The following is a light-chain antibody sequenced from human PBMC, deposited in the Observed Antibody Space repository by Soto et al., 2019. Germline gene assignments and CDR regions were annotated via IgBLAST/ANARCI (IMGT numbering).Light chain of an antibody. CDR2: GAS. CDR1: QSVGSIY. J-gene: IGKJ2*01. CDR3: QQYNGSPYT. V-gene: IGKV3-20*01. Sequence: EIVLTQSPGTLSLSPGEGATLSCRASQSVGSIYLAWYQQKPGQAPRHLIYGASRRATGIPDRFSGSGSGTDFTLTISRLEPEDFAVYYCQQYNGSPYTFGRGTKVDIK.